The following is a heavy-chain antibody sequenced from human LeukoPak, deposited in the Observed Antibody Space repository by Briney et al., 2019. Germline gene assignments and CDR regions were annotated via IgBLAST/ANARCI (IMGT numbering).Heavy chain of an antibody. J-gene: IGHJ2*01. CDR1: SYSFTSGYY. V-gene: IGHV4-38-2*01. Sequence: PSETLSLTCAVSSYSFTSGYYWGWLRQPPGKGLEWIGSFYYAGNTYYNPSLKSRVTFSVDTSNNQLSLKLTSVTAADTAVYYCARGQGYFDLWGRGTLVSVSS. CDR3: ARGQGYFDL. CDR2: FYYAGNT.